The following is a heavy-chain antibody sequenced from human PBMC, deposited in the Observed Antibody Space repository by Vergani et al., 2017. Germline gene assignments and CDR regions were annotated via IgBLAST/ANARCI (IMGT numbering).Heavy chain of an antibody. V-gene: IGHV4-59*08. CDR3: ARHVGYCSSTSCYTSYGMDV. J-gene: IGHJ6*02. Sequence: QVQLQESGPGLVKPSETLSLTCTVSGGSISSYYWSWIRQPPGKGLEWIGYIYYSGSTNSNPSLKSRVTISVDTSKNQFSLKLSSVTAADTAVYYCARHVGYCSSTSCYTSYGMDVWGQGTTVTVSS. CDR1: GGSISSYY. D-gene: IGHD2-2*02. CDR2: IYYSGST.